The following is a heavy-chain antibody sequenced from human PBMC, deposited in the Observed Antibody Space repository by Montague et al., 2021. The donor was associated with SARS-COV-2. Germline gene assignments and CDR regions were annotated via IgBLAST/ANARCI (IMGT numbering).Heavy chain of an antibody. J-gene: IGHJ5*02. CDR1: GGSFSGYY. Sequence: SETLSLTCAFYGGSFSGYYWSWIRQPPGKGLEWIGEINHSGSAIYNPSLKSRVTISVDTSKNQFSLKLTSVTAADTAVYYCARGGYSSSWYGTHNWFDPWGQGTLVTVSS. CDR3: ARGGYSSSWYGTHNWFDP. V-gene: IGHV4-34*01. D-gene: IGHD6-13*01. CDR2: INHSGSA.